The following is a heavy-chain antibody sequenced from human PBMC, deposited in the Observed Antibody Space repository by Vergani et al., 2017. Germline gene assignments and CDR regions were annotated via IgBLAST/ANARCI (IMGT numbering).Heavy chain of an antibody. CDR1: GFTFSSYS. CDR2: ISSSSSYI. CDR3: AGEYGSGSYSGGFDY. D-gene: IGHD3-10*01. Sequence: EVQLVESGGGLVKPGGSLRLSCAASGFTFSSYSMNWVRQAPGKGLEWVSSISSSSSYIYYADSVKGRFTISRDNAKNSLYLQMNSLRAEDTAVYYCAGEYGSGSYSGGFDYWGQGTLVTVSS. J-gene: IGHJ4*02. V-gene: IGHV3-21*01.